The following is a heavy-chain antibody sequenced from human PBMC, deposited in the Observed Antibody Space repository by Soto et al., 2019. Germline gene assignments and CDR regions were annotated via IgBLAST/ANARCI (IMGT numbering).Heavy chain of an antibody. CDR2: INPNSGGT. D-gene: IGHD2-15*01. V-gene: IGHV1-2*04. CDR1: GYTFTGYY. J-gene: IGHJ4*02. Sequence: ASVKVSCKASGYTFTGYYMHWVRQAPGQGLECMGWINPNSGGTNYAQKFQGWVTMTRDTSISTAYLELSRLRSDDTAVYYCARAPFFRGYCSGGSCYWLDYWGQGTLVTVSS. CDR3: ARAPFFRGYCSGGSCYWLDY.